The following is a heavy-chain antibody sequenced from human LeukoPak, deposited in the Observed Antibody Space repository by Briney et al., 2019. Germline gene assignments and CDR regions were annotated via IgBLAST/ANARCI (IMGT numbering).Heavy chain of an antibody. CDR3: ASPRVGATHFDY. Sequence: SVKVSCKASGGTFSSYAISWVRQAPGQGLEWMGGIIPIFGTANYAQKFQGRVTITTDESTSTAYMELSSLRSEDTAVYYCASPRVGATHFDYWGQGTLVTISS. V-gene: IGHV1-69*05. D-gene: IGHD1-26*01. CDR2: IIPIFGTA. CDR1: GGTFSSYA. J-gene: IGHJ4*02.